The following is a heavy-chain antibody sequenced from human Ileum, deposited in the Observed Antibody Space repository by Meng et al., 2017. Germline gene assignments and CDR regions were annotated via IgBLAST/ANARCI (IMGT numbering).Heavy chain of an antibody. J-gene: IGHJ4*02. CDR2: TSSDESQK. CDR3: VRALNSAWHIFDY. D-gene: IGHD1/OR15-1a*01. V-gene: IGHV3-30*04. CDR1: GFTFSAYP. Sequence: QVPLVESGGVVVQPGRSLRLSCAASGFTFSAYPMHWVRQAPGKGLEWVAITSSDESQKYYPDSVRGRFIISRDNSKNTLFLQMNSLRTEDTAVYYCVRALNSAWHIFDYWGQGTLVTVSS.